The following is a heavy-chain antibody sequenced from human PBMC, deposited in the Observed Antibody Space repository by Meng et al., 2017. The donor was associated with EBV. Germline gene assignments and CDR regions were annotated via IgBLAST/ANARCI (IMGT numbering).Heavy chain of an antibody. CDR1: GFSLNTRGVG. V-gene: IGHV2-5*02. J-gene: IGHJ4*02. CDR3: AHIIAARPFDY. D-gene: IGHD6-6*01. Sequence: HIPFKESGPTLVKPTQTLTLTCTFSGFSLNTRGVGVGWIRQPPGKALEWLALIYWDDDKRYSPSLKSRLTITKDTSKNQVVLTMTNMDPVDAATYYCAHIIAARPFDYWGQGTLVTVSS. CDR2: IYWDDDK.